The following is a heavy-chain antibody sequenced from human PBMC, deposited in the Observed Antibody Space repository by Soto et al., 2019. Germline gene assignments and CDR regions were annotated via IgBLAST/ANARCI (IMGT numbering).Heavy chain of an antibody. V-gene: IGHV3-48*01. CDR3: ARGRGYYGSGSYLDY. D-gene: IGHD3-10*01. Sequence: PGGSLRLSCAASGFTFSSYGMNWVRQAPGKGLEWVSYISSSSSTIYYADSVKGRFTISRDNAKNSLYLQMNSLRAEDTAVYYCARGRGYYGSGSYLDYWGQGTLVTVSS. CDR1: GFTFSSYG. J-gene: IGHJ4*02. CDR2: ISSSSSTI.